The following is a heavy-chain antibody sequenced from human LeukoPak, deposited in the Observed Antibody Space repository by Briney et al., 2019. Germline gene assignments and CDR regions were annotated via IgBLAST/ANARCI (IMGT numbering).Heavy chain of an antibody. J-gene: IGHJ4*02. CDR3: ARGGVDIVVVPAAPFDY. D-gene: IGHD2-2*01. CDR1: GFTFSSYS. Sequence: GGSLRLSCAASGFTFSSYSMNWVRQAPGKGLEWVSYISSSSCTIYYADSVKGRFTISRDNAKNSLYLQMNSLRAEDTAVYYCARGGVDIVVVPAAPFDYWGQGTLVTVSS. CDR2: ISSSSCTI. V-gene: IGHV3-48*04.